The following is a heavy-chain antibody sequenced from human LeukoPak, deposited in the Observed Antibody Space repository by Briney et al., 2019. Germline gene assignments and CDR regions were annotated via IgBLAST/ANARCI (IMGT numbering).Heavy chain of an antibody. Sequence: SQTLSLTCAVSGGSISSGGYSWSWIRQPPGKGLEWIGYIYHSGSTYYNPSLKSRVTISVDRSKNQFSLKLGSVTAADTAIYYCARHTYARPFDFWGQGTLVTVSS. J-gene: IGHJ4*02. CDR2: IYHSGST. V-gene: IGHV4-30-2*01. CDR1: GGSISSGGYS. D-gene: IGHD6-6*01. CDR3: ARHTYARPFDF.